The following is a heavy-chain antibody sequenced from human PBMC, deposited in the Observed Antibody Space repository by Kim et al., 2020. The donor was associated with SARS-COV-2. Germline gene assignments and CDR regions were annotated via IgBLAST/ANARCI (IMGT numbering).Heavy chain of an antibody. D-gene: IGHD6-13*01. CDR1: GFTFNTFA. Sequence: GGSLRLSCAASGFTFNTFAMTWVRQAPGNGLEWVANIKKDGTDKYYLDSVKGRFTISRDNAKNSLYLQMNSVRAEDTAMYYCARISLAAVDSDFWGQGTQVTVSS. CDR3: ARISLAAVDSDF. CDR2: IKKDGTDK. V-gene: IGHV3-7*03. J-gene: IGHJ4*02.